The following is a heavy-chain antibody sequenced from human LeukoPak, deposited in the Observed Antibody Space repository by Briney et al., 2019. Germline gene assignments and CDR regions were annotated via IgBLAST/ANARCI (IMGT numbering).Heavy chain of an antibody. Sequence: SETLSLTCTVSGGSISSYYWSWIRQPPGKGLEWIGYIYYSGSTNYNPSLKSRVTISVDTSKNQFSLKLSSVTAADTAVYYCARLPRPFRGGDYYYYGMDVWGQGTTVTVSS. CDR2: IYYSGST. J-gene: IGHJ6*02. CDR3: ARLPRPFRGGDYYYYGMDV. D-gene: IGHD3-16*01. V-gene: IGHV4-59*01. CDR1: GGSISSYY.